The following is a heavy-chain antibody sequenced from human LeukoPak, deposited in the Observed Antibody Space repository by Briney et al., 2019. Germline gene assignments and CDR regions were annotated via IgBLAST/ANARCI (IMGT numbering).Heavy chain of an antibody. V-gene: IGHV3-73*01. CDR3: IGRFGGSNWFDP. Sequence: GGSLRLSCAASGFTFSGSAMHWVRQASGKGLEWVGRIRSKANSYATAYAASVKGRFTISRDDSKNTAYLQMNSLKTEDTAEYYCIGRFGGSNWFDPWGQGTLVTVSS. CDR2: IRSKANSYAT. J-gene: IGHJ5*02. D-gene: IGHD3-10*01. CDR1: GFTFSGSA.